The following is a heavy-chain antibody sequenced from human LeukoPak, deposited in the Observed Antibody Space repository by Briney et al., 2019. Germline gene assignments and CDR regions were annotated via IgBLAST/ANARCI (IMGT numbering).Heavy chain of an antibody. J-gene: IGHJ3*02. V-gene: IGHV3-13*01. CDR2: IGTAGDT. D-gene: IGHD3-22*01. CDR1: GFTLSNYD. Sequence: PGGSLRLSCAASGFTLSNYDMHWVRQATGKGLEWVSAIGTAGDTYYSDSVNGRFTVSREHARNSMYLQMNSLRAGDTAVYYCARGFYDDSGYYEPDAFDIWGQGTMVTVSS. CDR3: ARGFYDDSGYYEPDAFDI.